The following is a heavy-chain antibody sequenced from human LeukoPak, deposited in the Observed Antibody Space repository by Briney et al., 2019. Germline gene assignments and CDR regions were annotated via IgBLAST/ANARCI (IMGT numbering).Heavy chain of an antibody. J-gene: IGHJ1*01. D-gene: IGHD2-2*02. CDR2: IYSGGST. CDR1: GFTVSSNY. CDR3: AGSWGLVVVPAAIDFQH. V-gene: IGHV3-53*01. Sequence: PGGSLRLSCAASGFTVSSNYMSWVRQAPGKGLEWVSVIYSGGSTYYADSVKGRFTISRDNAKNSLYLQMNSLRAEDTAVYYCAGSWGLVVVPAAIDFQHWGQGTLVTVSS.